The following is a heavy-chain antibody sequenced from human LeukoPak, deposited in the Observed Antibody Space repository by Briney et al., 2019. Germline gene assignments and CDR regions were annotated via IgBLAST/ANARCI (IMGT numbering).Heavy chain of an antibody. V-gene: IGHV4-4*07. J-gene: IGHJ4*02. CDR1: GGSISSYY. Sequence: SETLSLTCTVSGGSISSYYWSWIRQPAGKGLEWIGRIYTSGSTNYNPSLKSRVTMSVDTSKNQFSLKLSSVTAADTAVYYCATLGFSSGYYYYFDHWGQGTLVTVSS. D-gene: IGHD3-22*01. CDR3: ATLGFSSGYYYYFDH. CDR2: IYTSGST.